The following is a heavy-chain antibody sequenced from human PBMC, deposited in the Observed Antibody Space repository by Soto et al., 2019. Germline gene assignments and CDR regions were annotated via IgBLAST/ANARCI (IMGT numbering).Heavy chain of an antibody. J-gene: IGHJ5*02. CDR3: ARGSYDFWSGQNKNWFDP. D-gene: IGHD3-3*01. CDR1: GFTFSSYG. CDR2: IWYDGSNK. V-gene: IGHV3-33*01. Sequence: QVQLVESGGGVVQPGRSLRLSCAASGFTFSSYGMHWVRQAPGKGLEWVAVIWYDGSNKYYADSVKGRFTISRDNSKSTLYLQMNSLRAEDTAVYYCARGSYDFWSGQNKNWFDPWGQGTLVSVSS.